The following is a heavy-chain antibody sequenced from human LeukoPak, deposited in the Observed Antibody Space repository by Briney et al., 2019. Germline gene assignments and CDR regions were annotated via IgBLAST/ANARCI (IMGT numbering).Heavy chain of an antibody. CDR3: AIADFDY. CDR1: GFTFDDYA. V-gene: IGHV3-9*01. J-gene: IGHJ4*02. Sequence: GRSLRLSCAASGFTFDDYAMHWVRQAPGKGLEWVSGISWNSGSIGYADSVKGRFTISRDNAKNSLYLQMNSLRAEDTALYYCAIADFDYWGQGTLSPSPQ. CDR2: ISWNSGSI.